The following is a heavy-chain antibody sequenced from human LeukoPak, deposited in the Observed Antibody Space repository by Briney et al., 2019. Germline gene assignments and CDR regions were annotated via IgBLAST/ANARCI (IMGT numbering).Heavy chain of an antibody. J-gene: IGHJ5*02. CDR3: ARRGNEWFDP. Sequence: SETLSLTCTVSGGSISSYYWSWIRQPPGKGLEWIGYIYYSGSTNYNPSLKSRVTISVDTSKNQFSLMLSSVTAADTAVYYCARRGNEWFDPWGQGTLVTVSS. V-gene: IGHV4-59*08. CDR1: GGSISSYY. D-gene: IGHD3-16*01. CDR2: IYYSGST.